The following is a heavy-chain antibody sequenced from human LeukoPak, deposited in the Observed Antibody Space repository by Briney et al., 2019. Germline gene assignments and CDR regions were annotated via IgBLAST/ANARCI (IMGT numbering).Heavy chain of an antibody. CDR1: QFTFNGSW. CDR3: AIWTSGNY. CDR2: MDPTGSQK. V-gene: IGHV3-7*01. D-gene: IGHD1-1*01. J-gene: IGHJ4*02. Sequence: GGSLRLSCADSQFTFNGSWMNWVRHAPGKGLEWVANMDPTGSQKRYVDSVRGRFTISKDNPGASLYLDMHSLRAEDTAIYYCAIWTSGNYWGQGTLVTASS.